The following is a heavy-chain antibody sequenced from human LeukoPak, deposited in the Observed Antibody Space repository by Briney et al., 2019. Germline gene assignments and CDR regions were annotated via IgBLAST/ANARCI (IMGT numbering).Heavy chain of an antibody. CDR1: GFTFSTYW. CDR3: ARDPVPFFQH. CDR2: IKENGNEK. V-gene: IGHV3-7*01. J-gene: IGHJ1*01. Sequence: GGSLRLSCAASGFTFSTYWMSWVRQAPGKGLEWVANIKENGNEKYYVDSVKGRFTISRDNAKNSLFLQMNSLRAEDTAVYYCARDPVPFFQHWGQGTLVTVSS. D-gene: IGHD1-1*01.